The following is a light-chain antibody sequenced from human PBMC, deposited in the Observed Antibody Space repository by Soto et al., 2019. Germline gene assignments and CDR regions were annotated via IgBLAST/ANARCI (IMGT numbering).Light chain of an antibody. CDR3: SSFTSSSTYVV. CDR1: SSDVGGYNY. V-gene: IGLV2-14*01. J-gene: IGLJ2*01. CDR2: EVS. Sequence: QSVLTQPASVSGSPGQSITISCTGTSSDVGGYNYVSWYQQHPGKAPKLMIFEVSYRPSGVSNRFSGSKSGNTASLTISGLQAEDEAEYFCSSFTSSSTYVVFGGGTKVTVL.